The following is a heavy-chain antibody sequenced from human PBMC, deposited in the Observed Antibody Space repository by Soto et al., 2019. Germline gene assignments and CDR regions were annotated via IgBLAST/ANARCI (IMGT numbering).Heavy chain of an antibody. CDR2: FDPEDGET. J-gene: IGHJ4*02. CDR1: GYTLTELS. Sequence: ASVKVSCKVSGYTLTELSMHGVRQAPGKGLEWMGGFDPEDGETIYAQKFQGRVTMTEDTSTDTAYMELSSLRSEDTAVYYCATGPHYYDSSGYFLWGQGTLVTVSS. CDR3: ATGPHYYDSSGYFL. V-gene: IGHV1-24*01. D-gene: IGHD3-22*01.